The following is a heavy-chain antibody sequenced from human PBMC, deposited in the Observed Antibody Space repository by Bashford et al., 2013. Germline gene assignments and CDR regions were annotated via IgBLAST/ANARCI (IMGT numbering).Heavy chain of an antibody. CDR1: GFIFKNYA. CDR2: ISSDGSNT. CDR3: AKDVHNSFWSGRSGYLDF. J-gene: IGHJ4*02. D-gene: IGHD3-3*01. Sequence: GSLRLSCAASGFIFKNYALSWVRQAPGKGLEWLSGISSDGSNTYYADSVKGRITISRDNSKNMVFLEINNLRDDDTARYFCAKDVHNSFWSGRSGYLDFWGQGTLVTVSS. V-gene: IGHV3-23*01.